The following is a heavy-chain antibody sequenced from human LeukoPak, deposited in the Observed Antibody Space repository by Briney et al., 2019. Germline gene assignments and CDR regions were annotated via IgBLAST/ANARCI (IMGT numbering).Heavy chain of an antibody. J-gene: IGHJ4*02. CDR1: GFTFRPSA. V-gene: IGHV3-30*02. Sequence: GGSLRLSCAASGFTFRPSAMNWVRQAPGKGLEWVAFIRFDGTVAEYADSVKGRFAISRDNSQNILFLQMSSLRPDDTAVYYCAKDKSYSELYHFDFWGQGTLVTASS. CDR3: AKDKSYSELYHFDF. D-gene: IGHD3-3*01. CDR2: IRFDGTVA.